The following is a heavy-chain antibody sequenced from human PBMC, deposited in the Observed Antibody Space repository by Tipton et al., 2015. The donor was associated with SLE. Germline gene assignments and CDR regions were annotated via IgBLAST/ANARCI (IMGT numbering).Heavy chain of an antibody. CDR1: GVSISSSRYYSS. J-gene: IGHJ6*03. CDR3: TRDRTPDCYYYYMDV. D-gene: IGHD2-15*01. CDR2: ISSTGST. V-gene: IGHV4-61*02. Sequence: TLSLTCTVSGVSISSSRYYSSWSWIRQSAGKGLEWIGRISSTGSTNYNPSLKSRVTMSVDTSENQFSLRVTSVTAADSAIYYCTRDRTPDCYYYYMDVWGKGTTVTVSS.